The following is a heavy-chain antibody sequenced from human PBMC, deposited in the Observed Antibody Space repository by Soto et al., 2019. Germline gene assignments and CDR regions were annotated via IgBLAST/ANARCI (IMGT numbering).Heavy chain of an antibody. CDR1: GGTFSSYA. CDR2: IIPIFGTA. Sequence: QMQLVQSGAEVKKPGSSVKVSCKASGGTFSSYAISWVRQAPGQGLEWMGGIIPIFGTANYAQKFQGRVTITADKSTSTAYMELSSLRSEDTAVYYCARDRRYYYDSSGYYYFDYWGQGTLVTVSS. V-gene: IGHV1-69*06. J-gene: IGHJ4*02. CDR3: ARDRRYYYDSSGYYYFDY. D-gene: IGHD3-22*01.